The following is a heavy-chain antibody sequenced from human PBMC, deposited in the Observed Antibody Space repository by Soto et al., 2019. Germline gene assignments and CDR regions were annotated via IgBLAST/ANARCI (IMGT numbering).Heavy chain of an antibody. V-gene: IGHV4-34*01. CDR3: ARGGVYYYGSGSYYRPRHYYYGMDV. J-gene: IGHJ6*02. D-gene: IGHD3-10*01. CDR1: GGSFSGYY. Sequence: QVQLQQWGAGLLKPSETLSLTCAVYGGSFSGYYWSWIRQPPGKGLEWIGEINHSGSTNYNPSLKSRVTISVDTSKNQFSLKLSSVTAADTAVYYCARGGVYYYGSGSYYRPRHYYYGMDVWGQGTTVTVSS. CDR2: INHSGST.